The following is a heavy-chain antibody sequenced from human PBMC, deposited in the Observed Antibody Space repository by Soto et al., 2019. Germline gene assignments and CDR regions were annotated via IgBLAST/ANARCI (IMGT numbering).Heavy chain of an antibody. CDR1: GGTFSSYT. Sequence: QVQLVQSGAEVKKPGSSVKVSCKASGGTFSSYTISWVRQAPGQGLEWMGRIIPILGIANYAQKFQGRVTITADKSTRTAYMELSSLRSEDTAVYYCARAALGYSGYDLYYWGQGTLVTVSS. CDR2: IIPILGIA. CDR3: ARAALGYSGYDLYY. D-gene: IGHD5-12*01. V-gene: IGHV1-69*02. J-gene: IGHJ4*02.